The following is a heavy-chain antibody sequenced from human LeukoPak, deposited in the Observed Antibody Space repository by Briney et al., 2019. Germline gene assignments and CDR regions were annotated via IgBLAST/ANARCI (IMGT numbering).Heavy chain of an antibody. Sequence: GGSLRLSCAASGFTVSSNYMSWVRQAPGKGLEWVSVIYSGGSTYYADSVKGRFTISRDNSKNTLYLQMNSLRAEDTAVYYCARGVTGAISFDYWGQGTLVTVSS. CDR1: GFTVSSNY. J-gene: IGHJ4*02. V-gene: IGHV3-66*02. CDR2: IYSGGST. CDR3: ARGVTGAISFDY. D-gene: IGHD1-7*01.